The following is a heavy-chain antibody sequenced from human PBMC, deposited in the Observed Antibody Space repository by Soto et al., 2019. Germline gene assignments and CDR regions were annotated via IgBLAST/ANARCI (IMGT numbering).Heavy chain of an antibody. J-gene: IGHJ3*02. CDR1: GYTFTGYY. CDR3: ARPRGSGWRDDAFDI. D-gene: IGHD6-19*01. V-gene: IGHV1-2*04. Sequence: GASVKVSCKASGYTFTGYYMQWVRQAPGQGLEWMGWINPNSGGTNYAQKFQGWVTMTRDTSISTAYMELSRLSSDDTAVYYCARPRGSGWRDDAFDIWGQGTMVT. CDR2: INPNSGGT.